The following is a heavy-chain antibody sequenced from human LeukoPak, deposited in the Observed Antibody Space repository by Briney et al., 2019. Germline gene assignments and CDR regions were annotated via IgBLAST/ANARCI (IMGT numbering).Heavy chain of an antibody. Sequence: GGSLRLSCAASGFTFSSYAMSWVRQAPGKGLEWVSAISGSGGSTYYADSVKGRFTIFRDNSKNTLYLQMNSLRAEDTAVYYCAKEGVYSSSWYGNWYFDLWGRGTLVTVSS. CDR2: ISGSGGST. CDR1: GFTFSSYA. J-gene: IGHJ2*01. D-gene: IGHD6-13*01. V-gene: IGHV3-23*01. CDR3: AKEGVYSSSWYGNWYFDL.